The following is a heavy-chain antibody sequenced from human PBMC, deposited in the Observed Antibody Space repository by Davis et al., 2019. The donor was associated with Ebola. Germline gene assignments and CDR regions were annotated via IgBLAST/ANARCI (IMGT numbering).Heavy chain of an antibody. CDR2: ISYDGSNK. CDR1: GFTFSSYG. CDR3: ARDDQEYSFQH. V-gene: IGHV3-30*03. D-gene: IGHD2/OR15-2a*01. J-gene: IGHJ1*01. Sequence: GESLKISCAASGFTFSSYGMHWVRQAPGKGLEWVAVISYDGSNKYYADSVKGRFTISRDNSKNTLYLQMNSLRAEDTAVYYCARDDQEYSFQHWGQGTLVTVSS.